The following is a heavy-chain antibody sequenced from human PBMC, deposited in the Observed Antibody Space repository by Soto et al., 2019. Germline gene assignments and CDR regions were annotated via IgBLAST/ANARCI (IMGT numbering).Heavy chain of an antibody. CDR1: GFTFSSYA. D-gene: IGHD3-10*01. Sequence: QVQLVESGGGVVQPGRSLRLSCAASGFTFSSYAMHWVRQAPGKGLEWVAVISYDGSNKYYADSVKGRFTISRDNSKNTLYLQMNSLRAEDTAVYYCARVHGSVTYYGMDVWGQGTTVTVSS. J-gene: IGHJ6*02. CDR2: ISYDGSNK. CDR3: ARVHGSVTYYGMDV. V-gene: IGHV3-30-3*01.